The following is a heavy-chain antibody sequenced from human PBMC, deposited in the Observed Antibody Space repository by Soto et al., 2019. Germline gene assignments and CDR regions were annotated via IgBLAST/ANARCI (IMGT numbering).Heavy chain of an antibody. Sequence: EVQVLESGGGLVQPGESLRLSCAASGFTLSSQAMSWVRQAPGKGLEWISAISVSGNPFYADSVKGRFTISRDISKNTLYLQMNSLRAEDTALYYCAIEVVPTSRLHGDYWGQGTLVTVSS. CDR1: GFTLSSQA. CDR3: AIEVVPTSRLHGDY. V-gene: IGHV3-23*01. CDR2: ISVSGNP. D-gene: IGHD2-21*01. J-gene: IGHJ4*02.